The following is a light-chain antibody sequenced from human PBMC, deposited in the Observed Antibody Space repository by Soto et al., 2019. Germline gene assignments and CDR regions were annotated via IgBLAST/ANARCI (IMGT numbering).Light chain of an antibody. Sequence: NLFTQSPVTLSLSPGARATLSCRASQSVSSSYLAWYQQRPGQAPRLLIYGASIRATDIPGRFGGHGSGTDFILSINRLEPEDSAVYYCQQYGGSPWTFGQGTKVDIK. CDR1: QSVSSSY. CDR3: QQYGGSPWT. V-gene: IGKV3-20*01. CDR2: GAS. J-gene: IGKJ1*01.